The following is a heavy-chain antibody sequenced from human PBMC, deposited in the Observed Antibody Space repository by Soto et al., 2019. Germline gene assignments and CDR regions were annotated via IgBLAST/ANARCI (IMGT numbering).Heavy chain of an antibody. CDR3: ARDPVGAARPFDYYYYGMDV. D-gene: IGHD6-6*01. Sequence: PSETLSLTCTVSGGSISSGDYYWSWIRQPPGKGLEWIGYIYYSGSTYYNPSLKSRVTISVDTSKNQFSLKLSSVTAADTAVYYCARDPVGAARPFDYYYYGMDVWGQGTTVTVSS. J-gene: IGHJ6*02. V-gene: IGHV4-30-4*01. CDR2: IYYSGST. CDR1: GGSISSGDYY.